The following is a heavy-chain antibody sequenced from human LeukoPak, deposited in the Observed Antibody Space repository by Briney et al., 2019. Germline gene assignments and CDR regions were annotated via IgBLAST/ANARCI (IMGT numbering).Heavy chain of an antibody. CDR2: INTNTGNP. Sequence: ASVKVSCKASGYTFTSYAMNWVRQAPGQGLEWMGWINTNTGNPTYAQGFTGRFVFSLDTSVSTAYLQISSLKAEDTAVYYCARETDPEDSSGYYRNLYYFDYWGQGTLVTVSS. J-gene: IGHJ4*02. CDR3: ARETDPEDSSGYYRNLYYFDY. CDR1: GYTFTSYA. D-gene: IGHD3-22*01. V-gene: IGHV7-4-1*02.